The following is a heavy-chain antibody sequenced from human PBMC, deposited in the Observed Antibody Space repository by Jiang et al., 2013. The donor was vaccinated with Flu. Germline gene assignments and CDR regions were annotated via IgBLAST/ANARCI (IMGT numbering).Heavy chain of an antibody. CDR3: ARDSRPTSPYSSGWYRYFYSDY. D-gene: IGHD6-19*01. CDR1: GFTFSSYA. CDR2: ISYDGGNK. J-gene: IGHJ4*02. V-gene: IGHV3-30-3*01. Sequence: VQLVESGGGVVQPGGSLRLSCAASGFTFSSYAFHWVRQAPGKGLEWVSVISYDGGNKYFADSVKGRFTTSRDNSKNTLYLQMNGLRVEDTAVYYCARDSRPTSPYSSGWYRYFYSDYWGQGTLVTVAS.